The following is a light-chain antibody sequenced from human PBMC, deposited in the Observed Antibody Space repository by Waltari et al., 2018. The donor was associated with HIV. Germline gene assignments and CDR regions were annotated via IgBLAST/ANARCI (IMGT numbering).Light chain of an antibody. V-gene: IGLV2-14*03. Sequence: QSALTQPASVSGSPGQSITIPCPGSSNDVGGYNYVSWYQQHPGKAPRLMIYDVSTRPSGVSDRFSGSKSGDTASLTISGLQPEDEADYYCESYTSTSVWVFGGGTRLTVL. CDR1: SNDVGGYNY. J-gene: IGLJ3*02. CDR3: ESYTSTSVWV. CDR2: DVS.